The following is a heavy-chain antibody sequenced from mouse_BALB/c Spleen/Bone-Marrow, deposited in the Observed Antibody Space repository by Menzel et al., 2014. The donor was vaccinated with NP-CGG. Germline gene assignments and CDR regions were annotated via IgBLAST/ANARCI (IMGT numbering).Heavy chain of an antibody. Sequence: DVMLVESGGGLVKPGGSLRLSCAASGFTFSSYAMSWVRQTPEKRLEWVATISSGGTYTYYPDSVKGRFTISRDNAKNTLYLQMSSLRSEDTAMYYCARQWFAYWGHGTLVTVSA. CDR3: ARQWFAY. J-gene: IGHJ3*01. CDR2: ISSGGTYT. CDR1: GFTFSSYA. V-gene: IGHV5-9-3*01.